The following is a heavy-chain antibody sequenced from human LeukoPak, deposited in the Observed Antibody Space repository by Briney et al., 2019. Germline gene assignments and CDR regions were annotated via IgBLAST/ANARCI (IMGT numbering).Heavy chain of an antibody. V-gene: IGHV3-21*01. Sequence: GTLSLTCAVSGGSISSSNWWSWVRQAPGKGLEWVSFISSSSNYMSYADSVKGRFTISRDNAKNSLYLQMNSLRAEDTAVYYCARPLDSSNNYFDYWGQGTLVTVSA. CDR2: ISSSSNYM. J-gene: IGHJ4*02. CDR1: GGSISSSN. CDR3: ARPLDSSNNYFDY. D-gene: IGHD6-13*01.